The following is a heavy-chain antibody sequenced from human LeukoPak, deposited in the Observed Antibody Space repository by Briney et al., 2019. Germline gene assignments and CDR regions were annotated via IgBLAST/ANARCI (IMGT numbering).Heavy chain of an antibody. CDR1: GFTFSDYY. J-gene: IGHJ5*02. Sequence: GGSLRLSCAASGFTFSDYYMSWIRQAPGKGLEWVSYISSSGSTIYYADSVKGRFTISRDNGKNSLYLQMNSLRAEDTAVYYCARGGGCSSTSCPPSARGWFDPWGQGTLVTVSS. V-gene: IGHV3-11*04. CDR2: ISSSGSTI. CDR3: ARGGGCSSTSCPPSARGWFDP. D-gene: IGHD2-2*01.